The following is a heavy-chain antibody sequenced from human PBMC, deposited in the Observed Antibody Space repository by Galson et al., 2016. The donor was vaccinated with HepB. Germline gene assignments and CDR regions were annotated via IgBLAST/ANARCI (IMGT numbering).Heavy chain of an antibody. J-gene: IGHJ6*02. CDR3: ETWEAGHDPRPYYYGMDV. D-gene: IGHD5-12*01. Sequence: QSGAEVKKPGESLKISCRGSAYTFTSSWIGWVRQMPGKGLEWMGIIFPGDSETRYSPSFQGQVTISADKSISTAYLEWRSLQASDTAMYYCETWEAGHDPRPYYYGMDVWGQGTAVTVS. V-gene: IGHV5-51*01. CDR1: AYTFTSSW. CDR2: IFPGDSET.